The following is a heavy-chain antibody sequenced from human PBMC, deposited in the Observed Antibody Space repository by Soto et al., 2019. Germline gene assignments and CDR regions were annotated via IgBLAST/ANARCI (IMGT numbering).Heavy chain of an antibody. D-gene: IGHD1-26*01. J-gene: IGHJ4*02. CDR2: INAGNGNT. Sequence: QVQLVQSGAEVKKPGASVKVSCKASGYTFTSYAMHWVRQAPGQRLEWMGWINAGNGNTKYSRKFRGRVIITRDTSASTAYMELSSLRSEDTAVYYCARDVGATGDWGQGTLVTVSS. CDR1: GYTFTSYA. V-gene: IGHV1-3*01. CDR3: ARDVGATGD.